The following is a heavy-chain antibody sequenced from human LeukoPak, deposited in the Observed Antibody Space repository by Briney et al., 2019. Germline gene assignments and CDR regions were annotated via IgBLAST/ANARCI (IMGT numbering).Heavy chain of an antibody. D-gene: IGHD6-13*01. V-gene: IGHV4-34*01. J-gene: IGHJ4*02. CDR2: INHSGST. CDR3: ASRRSSSSWYSGGFDY. Sequence: SETLYLTCAVYGETFSGYYWSWIRQPPGKGLEWIGEINHSGSTNYNPSLKSRFTISVDTSKNQFSLKLSSVTAADTAVYYCASRRSSSSWYSGGFDYWGQGTLVTVSS. CDR1: GETFSGYY.